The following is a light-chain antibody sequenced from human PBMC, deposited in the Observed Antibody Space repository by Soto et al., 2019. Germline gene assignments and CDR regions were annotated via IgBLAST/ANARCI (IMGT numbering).Light chain of an antibody. CDR3: MQSVQFPRT. Sequence: DIVMTQTPLSLSVTPGQPASISCKSSQSLLGSDGKTYLSWYLQKPGHTPQLLIFEVSNHFSGVSDRFSGSGSGKDFTLKISRVEAEDVGVYYCMQSVQFPRTFGGGTKVDIK. CDR2: EVS. CDR1: QSLLGSDGKTY. J-gene: IGKJ4*01. V-gene: IGKV2D-29*01.